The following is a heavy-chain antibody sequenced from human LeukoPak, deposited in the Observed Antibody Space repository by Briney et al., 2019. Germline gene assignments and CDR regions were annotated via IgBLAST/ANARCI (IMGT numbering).Heavy chain of an antibody. CDR2: ISYDGSNK. CDR1: GFTFSSYG. CDR3: ARDREITMIVVAALGY. V-gene: IGHV3-30*03. Sequence: GGSLRLSCAASGFTFSSYGMHWVRQAPGKGLEWVAVISYDGSNKYYADSVKGRFTISRDNSKNTLYLQMNSLRAEDTAVYYCARDREITMIVVAALGYWGQGTLVTVSS. D-gene: IGHD3-22*01. J-gene: IGHJ4*02.